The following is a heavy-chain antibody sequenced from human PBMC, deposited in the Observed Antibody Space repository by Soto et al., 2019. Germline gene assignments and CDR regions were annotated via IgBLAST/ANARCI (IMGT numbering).Heavy chain of an antibody. Sequence: EVQLLESGGGLVQPGESLRLSCAASGFTFSDYAMTWVRQAPGKGLEWVSGISGRGESRYYAYSVEGRFTISRDKSKNTLYLQMNSPRGEDTAVYYCARDRHGGVWSTYYFYTLAVWGPGTTVTVSS. CDR1: GFTFSDYA. CDR3: ARDRHGGVWSTYYFYTLAV. J-gene: IGHJ6*02. D-gene: IGHD2-8*02. CDR2: ISGRGESR. V-gene: IGHV3-23*01.